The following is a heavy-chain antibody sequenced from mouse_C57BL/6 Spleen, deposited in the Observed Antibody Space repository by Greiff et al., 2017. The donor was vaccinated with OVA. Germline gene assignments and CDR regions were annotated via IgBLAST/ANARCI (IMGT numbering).Heavy chain of an antibody. CDR1: GYTFTDYN. V-gene: IGHV1-22*01. D-gene: IGHD2-4*01. J-gene: IGHJ3*01. CDR2: INPNNGGT. CDR3: ARSIYYDYDGGFAY. Sequence: EVQLQQSGPELVKPGASVKMSCKASGYTFTDYNMHWVKQSHGKSLEWIGYINPNNGGTSYNQKFKGKATLTVNKSSSTAYMELRSLTSEDSAVYYCARSIYYDYDGGFAYWGQGTLVTVSA.